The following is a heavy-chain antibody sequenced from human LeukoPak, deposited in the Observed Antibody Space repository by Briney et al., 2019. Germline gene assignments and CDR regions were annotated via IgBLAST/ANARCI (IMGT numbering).Heavy chain of an antibody. CDR2: IFYSGRT. J-gene: IGHJ4*02. CDR3: ARDILATSIAAPYY. Sequence: SETLSLTCTVSGVSISSSSYHWGWIRQPPGKGLEWIGSIFYSGRTYYNPSLKSRLTMSVDTSKNQFSLRLSSVNAADTAVYYCARDILATSIAAPYYWGQGTLVTVSS. CDR1: GVSISSSSYH. D-gene: IGHD6-13*01. V-gene: IGHV4-39*07.